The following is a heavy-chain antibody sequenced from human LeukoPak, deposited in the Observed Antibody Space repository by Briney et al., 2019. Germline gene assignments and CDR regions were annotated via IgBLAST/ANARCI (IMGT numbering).Heavy chain of an antibody. CDR1: GYTFTRYA. J-gene: IGHJ4*02. D-gene: IGHD2/OR15-2a*01. CDR2: ISPYNGDT. V-gene: IGHV1-18*04. CDR3: ARDSRAYTFPFDY. Sequence: ASVKVSCKTSGYTFTRYAVGWVRQAPGQGREGMGWISPYNGDTKYAQNVQGGLTLTTDTSTRTVYMELRSLRSDETAVYYCARDSRAYTFPFDYWGQGTLVTVSS.